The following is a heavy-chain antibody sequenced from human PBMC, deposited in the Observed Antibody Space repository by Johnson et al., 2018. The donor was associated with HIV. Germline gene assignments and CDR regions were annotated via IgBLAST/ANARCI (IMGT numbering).Heavy chain of an antibody. CDR2: ISYDGSNK. CDR3: AREMGWEDAFDI. V-gene: IGHV3-30-3*01. D-gene: IGHD6-19*01. CDR1: GFTFSSYA. Sequence: QVQLVESGGGLVKPGGSLRLSCAASGFTFSSYAMHWVRQAPGKGLEWVAVISYDGSNKYYADSVKGRFTISRDNAKNSLSLQMTSLRAEDTAVYYCAREMGWEDAFDIWGQGTMVTVSS. J-gene: IGHJ3*02.